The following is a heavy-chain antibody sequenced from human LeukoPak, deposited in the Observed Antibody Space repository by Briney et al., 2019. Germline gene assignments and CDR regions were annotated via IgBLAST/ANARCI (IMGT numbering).Heavy chain of an antibody. V-gene: IGHV4-34*01. Sequence: SETLSLTCAVYGGSFSGYYWSWIRQPPGKGLEWIGEINHSGSTNYNPSLKSRVTISVDTSKNQFSLKLSSVTAADPAVYYCARDNNWNSFDYWGQGTLVTVSS. CDR2: INHSGST. CDR1: GGSFSGYY. CDR3: ARDNNWNSFDY. D-gene: IGHD1-20*01. J-gene: IGHJ4*02.